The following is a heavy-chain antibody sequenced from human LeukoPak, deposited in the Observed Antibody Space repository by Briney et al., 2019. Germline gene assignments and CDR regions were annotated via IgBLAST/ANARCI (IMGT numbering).Heavy chain of an antibody. CDR1: GFTVSPNY. Sequence: GGSLRLSCATSGFTVSPNYMSWVRQAPRKGLEWASVINRSGSPYYADPVKGRFTISRDSSKNTLYLQMNNLRAEDTAVYYCAAENTHYFDYWGRGTLVTVSS. CDR2: INRSGSP. V-gene: IGHV3-53*01. J-gene: IGHJ4*02. D-gene: IGHD2-2*02. CDR3: AAENTHYFDY.